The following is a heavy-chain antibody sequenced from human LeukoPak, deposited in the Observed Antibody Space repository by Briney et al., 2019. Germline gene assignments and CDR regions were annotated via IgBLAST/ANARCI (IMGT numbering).Heavy chain of an antibody. CDR1: GGTFSSYA. V-gene: IGHV1-69*05. CDR3: AREGDGYNGVFDY. J-gene: IGHJ4*02. D-gene: IGHD5-24*01. Sequence: SVKVSCKASGGTFSSYAISWVRQAPGHGLEWRGGIIAIFGTANYAQKFQGRVTITTDESTSTAYMELSRLRSEDTAVYYCAREGDGYNGVFDYWGQGTLVTVSS. CDR2: IIAIFGTA.